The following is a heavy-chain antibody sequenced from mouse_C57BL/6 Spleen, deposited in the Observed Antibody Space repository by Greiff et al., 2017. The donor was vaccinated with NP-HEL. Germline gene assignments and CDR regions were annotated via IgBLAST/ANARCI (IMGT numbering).Heavy chain of an antibody. J-gene: IGHJ2*01. CDR3: ARSYGNYPYYFDY. V-gene: IGHV3-6*01. CDR1: GYSITSGYY. Sequence: EVKLMESGPGLVKPSQSLSLTCSVTGYSITSGYYWNWIRQFPGNKLEWMGYISYDGSNNYNPSLKNRISITRDTSKNQFFLKLNSVTTEDTATYYCARSYGNYPYYFDYWGQGTTLTVSS. D-gene: IGHD2-1*01. CDR2: ISYDGSN.